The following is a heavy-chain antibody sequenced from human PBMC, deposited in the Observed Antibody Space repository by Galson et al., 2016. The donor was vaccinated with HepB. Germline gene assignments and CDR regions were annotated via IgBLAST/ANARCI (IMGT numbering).Heavy chain of an antibody. V-gene: IGHV4-59*01. CDR1: GGSISTYY. Sequence: SETLSLTCTVSGGSISTYYWSWIRQPPGKGLEWIGSIYNSGTTDHKPSLKSRVTISVDTSKNHFPLKLSSVTAADTAVYYCARHGLQLEIVYWGQGTLVTVSS. J-gene: IGHJ4*02. D-gene: IGHD1-1*01. CDR2: IYNSGTT. CDR3: ARHGLQLEIVY.